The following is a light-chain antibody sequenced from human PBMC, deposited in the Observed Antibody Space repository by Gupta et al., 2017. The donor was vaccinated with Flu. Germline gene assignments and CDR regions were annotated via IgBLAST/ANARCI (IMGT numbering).Light chain of an antibody. CDR2: END. Sequence: NIGNNYVSWYHRYPVTSPKLLIYENDRRPSGVPDRFSGSKSGTSATLDITGLQTGDEADYYCGTWDSSLSTVVFGGGTKLTVL. J-gene: IGLJ3*02. CDR3: GTWDSSLSTVV. CDR1: NIGNNY. V-gene: IGLV1-51*02.